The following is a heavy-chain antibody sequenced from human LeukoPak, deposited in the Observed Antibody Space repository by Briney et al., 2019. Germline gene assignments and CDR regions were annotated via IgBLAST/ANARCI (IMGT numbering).Heavy chain of an antibody. CDR3: ARIVGIAARRGIDY. CDR2: INHSGST. J-gene: IGHJ4*02. CDR1: GGSFSGYY. Sequence: SETLSLTCAVYGGSFSGYYWSWIRQPPGKGLEWIGEINHSGSTNYNPSLKSRVTISVDTSKNRFSLKLSSVTAADTAVYYCARIVGIAARRGIDYWGQGTLVTVSS. V-gene: IGHV4-34*01. D-gene: IGHD6-6*01.